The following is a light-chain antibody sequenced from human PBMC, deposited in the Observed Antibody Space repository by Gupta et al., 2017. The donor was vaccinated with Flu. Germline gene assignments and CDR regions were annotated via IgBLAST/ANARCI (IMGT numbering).Light chain of an antibody. CDR2: DVS. J-gene: IGLJ3*02. CDR3: CSYAGSYTPWV. V-gene: IGLV2-11*01. CDR1: SSDVGGYNY. Sequence: VTISCTGTSSDVGGYNYVSWYQQHPGKAPKLMIYDVSKRPSGVPDRFSGSKSGNTASLTISGLQAEDEADYYCCSYAGSYTPWVFGGGTKLTVL.